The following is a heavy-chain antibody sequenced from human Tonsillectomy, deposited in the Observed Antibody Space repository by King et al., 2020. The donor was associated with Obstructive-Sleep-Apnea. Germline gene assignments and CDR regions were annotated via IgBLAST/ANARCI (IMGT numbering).Heavy chain of an antibody. CDR3: ARVGTYGDLDY. J-gene: IGHJ4*02. CDR1: GGSISRGGYY. D-gene: IGHD4-17*01. V-gene: IGHV4-31*03. CDR2: IYYSGRT. Sequence: VQLQESGPGLLKPSQTLSLTCTVSGGSISRGGYYWSWIRQHPGKGLEWIGYIYYSGRTYYNPSLKSRVTISVDTAKNQFSLKLSSVTAADTAVYYCARVGTYGDLDYWGQGTLVTVSS.